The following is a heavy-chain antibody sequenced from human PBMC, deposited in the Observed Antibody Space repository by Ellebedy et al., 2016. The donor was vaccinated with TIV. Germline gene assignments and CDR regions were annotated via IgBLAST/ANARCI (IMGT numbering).Heavy chain of an antibody. CDR3: AKAPDYGDYVNYFDY. CDR2: ISGSGGRT. Sequence: GGSLRLSCAASGFTFSSYAMSWVRQAPGKGLEWVSAISGSGGRTYYADSVKGRFTISRDNSKNTLYLQMNSLRAEDTAVYYCAKAPDYGDYVNYFDYWGQGTLVTVSS. J-gene: IGHJ4*02. D-gene: IGHD4-17*01. CDR1: GFTFSSYA. V-gene: IGHV3-23*01.